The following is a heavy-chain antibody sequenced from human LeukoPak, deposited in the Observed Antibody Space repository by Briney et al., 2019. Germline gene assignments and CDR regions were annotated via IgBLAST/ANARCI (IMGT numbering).Heavy chain of an antibody. V-gene: IGHV3-64*01. CDR1: GFTFSSYA. CDR2: ISSNGGST. Sequence: GGSLRLSCAASGFTFSSYAMHWVRQAPGKGLEYVSAISSNGGSTYYANSVKGRFTISRDNSKNTLYLQMGSLRAEDMAVYYCARGSFQFDYWGQGTLVTVSS. CDR3: ARGSFQFDY. J-gene: IGHJ4*02.